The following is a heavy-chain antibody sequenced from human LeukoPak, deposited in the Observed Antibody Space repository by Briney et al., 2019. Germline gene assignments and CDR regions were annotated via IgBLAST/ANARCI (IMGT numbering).Heavy chain of an antibody. D-gene: IGHD1-26*01. J-gene: IGHJ4*02. Sequence: ASVKVSCKASGYIFITYYIHWVRQAPGQGLEWMGVINPTGGDTSYAQQFQGRVTMTRDTSTSTVHMELSSLRFEDTAVYYCVRDLLAGYDYWGQGTLSPSPQ. CDR1: GYIFITYY. V-gene: IGHV1-46*01. CDR2: INPTGGDT. CDR3: VRDLLAGYDY.